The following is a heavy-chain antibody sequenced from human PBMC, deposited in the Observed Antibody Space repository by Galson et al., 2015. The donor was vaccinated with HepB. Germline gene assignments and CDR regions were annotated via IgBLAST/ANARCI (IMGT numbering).Heavy chain of an antibody. J-gene: IGHJ4*02. D-gene: IGHD2-15*01. Sequence: SLRLSCAASGFIFSNYAVSWVRQAPGKGLEWVSSFSGGDGGTYYADSVRGRFTISRDNSKNTLFLLMNSLRVEDTAIYFCAKGRSGSAGAASNYWGQGTLVTVSS. V-gene: IGHV3-23*01. CDR3: AKGRSGSAGAASNY. CDR2: FSGGDGGT. CDR1: GFIFSNYA.